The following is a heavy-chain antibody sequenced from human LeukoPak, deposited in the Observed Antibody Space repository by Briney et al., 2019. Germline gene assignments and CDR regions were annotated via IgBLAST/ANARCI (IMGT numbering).Heavy chain of an antibody. Sequence: SVKVSCKASGGTFISYAISWVRQAPGQGLEWMGGITPIFGTANYAQKFQGRVTITADESTSTAYMELSSLRSEDTAVYYCARARNGGYGDYGGDYWGQGTLVTVSS. V-gene: IGHV1-69*13. CDR1: GGTFISYA. J-gene: IGHJ4*02. D-gene: IGHD4-17*01. CDR3: ARARNGGYGDYGGDY. CDR2: ITPIFGTA.